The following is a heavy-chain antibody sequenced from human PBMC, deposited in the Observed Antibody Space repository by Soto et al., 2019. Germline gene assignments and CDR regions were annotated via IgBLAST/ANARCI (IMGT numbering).Heavy chain of an antibody. V-gene: IGHV3-23*01. CDR3: AKELITYVFFDS. CDR1: GFTFTSCV. J-gene: IGHJ4*02. D-gene: IGHD3-10*02. Sequence: EVHLLESGGGFVQPGGSLRLSCAASGFTFTSCVMGWVRQAPGKGLEWVAAISGGSITIYYADSVKGRFTISRDNSKNTLYRERKSLRAEDTAVYYCAKELITYVFFDSWAREPWSPSPQ. CDR2: ISGGSITI.